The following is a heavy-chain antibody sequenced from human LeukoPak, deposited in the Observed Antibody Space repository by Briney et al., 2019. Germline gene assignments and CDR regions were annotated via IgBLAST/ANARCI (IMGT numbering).Heavy chain of an antibody. J-gene: IGHJ6*02. D-gene: IGHD3-16*01. CDR1: GFTVSSNY. Sequence: PGGSLRLSCAASGFTVSSNYMSWVRQAPGKGLEWVSVIYSGGSTYYADSVKGRFTISRDNSKNTLYLQMNSLRAEDTAVYYCARGWVEGYYYYGMDVWGRGTTVTVSS. V-gene: IGHV3-53*01. CDR3: ARGWVEGYYYYGMDV. CDR2: IYSGGST.